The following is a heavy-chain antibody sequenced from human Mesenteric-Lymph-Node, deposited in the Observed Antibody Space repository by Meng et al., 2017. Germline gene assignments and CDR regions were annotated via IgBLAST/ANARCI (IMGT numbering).Heavy chain of an antibody. Sequence: SVKVSCKASGGTFSSYTISWVRQAPGQGLEWMGRIIPILGIANYAQKFQGRVTITADKSTSTAYMELSSLRSEDTAVYYCAREEPYRGIFGKGTFDYWGQGTLVTVSS. J-gene: IGHJ4*02. V-gene: IGHV1-69*04. CDR3: AREEPYRGIFGKGTFDY. CDR1: GGTFSSYT. CDR2: IIPILGIA. D-gene: IGHD3-10*02.